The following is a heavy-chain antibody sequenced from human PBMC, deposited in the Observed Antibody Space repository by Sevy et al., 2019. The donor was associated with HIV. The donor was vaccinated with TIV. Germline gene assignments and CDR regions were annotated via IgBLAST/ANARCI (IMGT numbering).Heavy chain of an antibody. J-gene: IGHJ4*02. V-gene: IGHV3-15*01. CDR3: TTVEDSNLLDY. Sequence: GGSLRLSCAASGFTFTSYSMNWVRQAPGKGLEWVGRFKSNADGGTTDYAAPVKGRFTISRDDSKNTLYLQMNSLKTEDTAVYYCTTVEDSNLLDYWGQGTLVTVSS. CDR2: FKSNADGGTT. CDR1: GFTFTSYS. D-gene: IGHD3-22*01.